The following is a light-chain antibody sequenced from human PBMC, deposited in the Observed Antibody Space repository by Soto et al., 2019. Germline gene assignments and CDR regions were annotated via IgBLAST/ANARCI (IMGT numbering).Light chain of an antibody. Sequence: QYVLTQPASVSGSPGQSITISCTGTSSDVGGHDYVSWYQQHPGKAPKLIIYEVRNRPSGVSNRFSGSKSGNTASLTISGLQAEDEADYYCSSYSSTTLVFGTGTKVTVL. CDR3: SSYSSTTLV. J-gene: IGLJ1*01. CDR1: SSDVGGHDY. V-gene: IGLV2-14*01. CDR2: EVR.